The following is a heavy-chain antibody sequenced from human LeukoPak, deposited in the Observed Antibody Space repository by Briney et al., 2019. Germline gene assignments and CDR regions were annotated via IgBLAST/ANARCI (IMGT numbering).Heavy chain of an antibody. Sequence: ASVKVSCKASGYNFISYDISWVRQAPGQGPEWMGWMNPQSGYTGYAQKFQGRVTMTRNNSISTAFIELSSLTSEDTAVYYCARGDTTIDFWGQGTLVTVSS. V-gene: IGHV1-8*01. CDR2: MNPQSGYT. D-gene: IGHD5-18*01. J-gene: IGHJ4*02. CDR3: ARGDTTIDF. CDR1: GYNFISYD.